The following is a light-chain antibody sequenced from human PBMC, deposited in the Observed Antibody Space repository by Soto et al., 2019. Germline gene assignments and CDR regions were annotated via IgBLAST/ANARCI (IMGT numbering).Light chain of an antibody. J-gene: IGKJ1*01. Sequence: EIVTTQSPPTLSVSPGERATLSCRASQSIGTNLAWYQQKPGQAPRLLIFAASTRATGIPARFSGSGSGTEFTLTISSLQSEDFAVYYCHQYNNWPPWTFGQGTKVDIK. V-gene: IGKV3-15*01. CDR1: QSIGTN. CDR2: AAS. CDR3: HQYNNWPPWT.